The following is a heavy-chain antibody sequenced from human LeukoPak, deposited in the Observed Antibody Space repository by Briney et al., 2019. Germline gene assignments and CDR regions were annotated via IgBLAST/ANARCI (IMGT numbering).Heavy chain of an antibody. D-gene: IGHD2-21*01. CDR2: ISSGGTTI. CDR3: ARDKQKIRTPDTSYLYSYYGMDV. J-gene: IGHJ6*02. Sequence: PGGSLRLSCAASGFTFSDYYMGWIRQAPGKGLEWISYISSGGTTIHYADSVKGRFTISRDNAKNSLYLQLSSLKTEDTAVYYCARDKQKIRTPDTSYLYSYYGMDVWGHGTTVTVSS. V-gene: IGHV3-11*01. CDR1: GFTFSDYY.